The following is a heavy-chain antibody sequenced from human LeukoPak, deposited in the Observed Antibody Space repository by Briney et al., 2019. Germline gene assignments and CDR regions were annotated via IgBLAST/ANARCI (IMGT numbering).Heavy chain of an antibody. J-gene: IGHJ4*02. V-gene: IGHV4-30-2*01. CDR2: INHSGST. D-gene: IGHD6-6*01. Sequence: SQTLSLTCAVSGGSISSGGYSWSWIRQPPGKGLEWIGEINHSGSTNYNPSLKSRVTISVDTSKNQFSLKLSSVTAADTAVYYCARGDELIAARQIDYWGQGTLVTVSS. CDR1: GGSISSGGYS. CDR3: ARGDELIAARQIDY.